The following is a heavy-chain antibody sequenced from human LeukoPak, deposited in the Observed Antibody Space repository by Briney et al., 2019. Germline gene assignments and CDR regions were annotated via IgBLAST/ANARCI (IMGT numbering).Heavy chain of an antibody. CDR3: ARGSRLYYYYGMDV. Sequence: KPAETLSLTCTVPGGSISSYYWSWIGQLAGKGLEGIGRIYTSGSTNSNPSLKSRLTMSVDTSKNQFSLKLSSVTAADTAVYYCARGSRLYYYYGMDVWGQGTTVTVSS. D-gene: IGHD1-1*01. V-gene: IGHV4-4*07. J-gene: IGHJ6*02. CDR1: GGSISSYY. CDR2: IYTSGST.